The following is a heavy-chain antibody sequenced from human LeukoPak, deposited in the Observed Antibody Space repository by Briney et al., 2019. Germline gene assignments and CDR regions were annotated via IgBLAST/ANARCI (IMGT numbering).Heavy chain of an antibody. CDR3: ARDGMYSSSTFDY. CDR2: IKQDGSEK. J-gene: IGHJ4*02. V-gene: IGHV3-7*01. CDR1: GFTFSSYW. D-gene: IGHD6-13*01. Sequence: GGSLRLSCAASGFTFSSYWMSWVRQAPGKGLEWVANIKQDGSEKYYVDSVKGRFTISRDNAKSSLYLQMNSLRAEDTAVYYCARDGMYSSSTFDYWGQGTLVTVSS.